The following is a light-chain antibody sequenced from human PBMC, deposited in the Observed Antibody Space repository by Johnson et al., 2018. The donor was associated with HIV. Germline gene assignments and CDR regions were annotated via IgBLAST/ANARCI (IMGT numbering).Light chain of an antibody. CDR2: ENN. J-gene: IGLJ1*01. Sequence: QSVLTQPPSVSAAPGQNVNISSGGSSNIGTNYVSWYQQFPGTAPKLLIYENNKRPSGIPDRFSGSKSGTSATLGIAGLQTGDEADYVCGKWETNLQHFVFGTGTEVSVL. CDR3: GKWETNLQHFV. CDR1: SSNIGTNY. V-gene: IGLV1-51*02.